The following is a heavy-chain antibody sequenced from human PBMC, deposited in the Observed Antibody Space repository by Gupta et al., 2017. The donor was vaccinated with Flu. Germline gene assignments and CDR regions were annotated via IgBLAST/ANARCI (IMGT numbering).Heavy chain of an antibody. CDR3: ATSHSSSWYRWFDP. D-gene: IGHD6-13*01. CDR2: INHSGST. CDR1: GGSFSGYY. Sequence: YGGSFSGYYWSWIRQPPGKGLEWIGEINHSGSTNYNPSLKSRVTISVDTSKNQFSLKLSPVTAADTAVYYCATSHSSSWYRWFDPWGQGTLVTVSS. J-gene: IGHJ5*02. V-gene: IGHV4-34*01.